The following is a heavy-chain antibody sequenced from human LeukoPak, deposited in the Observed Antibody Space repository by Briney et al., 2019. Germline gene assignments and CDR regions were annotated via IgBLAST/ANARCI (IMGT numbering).Heavy chain of an antibody. CDR1: GGTFGSYA. CDR3: ARKPIAAAGSYYYGMDV. D-gene: IGHD6-13*01. Sequence: GASVKVSCKASGGTFGSYAISWVRQAPGQGLEWMGRIIPILGIANYAQKFQGRVTITADKSTSTAYMELSSLRSEDTAVYYCARKPIAAAGSYYYGMDVWGQGTTVTVPS. V-gene: IGHV1-69*04. CDR2: IIPILGIA. J-gene: IGHJ6*02.